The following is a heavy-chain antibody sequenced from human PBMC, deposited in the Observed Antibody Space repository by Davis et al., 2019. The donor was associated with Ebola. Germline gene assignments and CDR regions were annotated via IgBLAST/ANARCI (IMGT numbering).Heavy chain of an antibody. J-gene: IGHJ4*02. CDR1: GASIRSYD. D-gene: IGHD3-22*01. Sequence: SETLSLTCTVSGASIRSYDWSWIPQPPGTGLAWIGYIYYSGSINYNPSLKSRVTISVDTSKNQFSLKLSSVTAADTAVYYCARESYYYDSSGYSRGGFDYWGQGTLVTVSS. CDR3: ARESYYYDSSGYSRGGFDY. CDR2: IYYSGSI. V-gene: IGHV4-59*01.